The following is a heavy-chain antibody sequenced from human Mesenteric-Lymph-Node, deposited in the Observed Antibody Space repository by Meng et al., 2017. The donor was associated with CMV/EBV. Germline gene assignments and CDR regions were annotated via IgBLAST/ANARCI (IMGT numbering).Heavy chain of an antibody. V-gene: IGHV3-30-3*01. CDR3: ARDYDSSRGDYYYGMDV. CDR2: ISYDGSNK. Sequence: LSLTCAASGFTFSSYAMHWVRQAPGKGLEWVAVISYDGSNKYYADSVKGRFTISRDNSKNTLYLQMNSLRAEDTAVYYCARDYDSSRGDYYYGMDVWGQGTTVTV. D-gene: IGHD3-3*01. J-gene: IGHJ6*02. CDR1: GFTFSSYA.